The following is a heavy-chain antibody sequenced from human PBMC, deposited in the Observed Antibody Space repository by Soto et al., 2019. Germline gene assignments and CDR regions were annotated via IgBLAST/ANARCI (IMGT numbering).Heavy chain of an antibody. D-gene: IGHD3-22*01. CDR1: GFTVSSNY. J-gene: IGHJ6*02. CDR3: ARDPGYYDSSGYPGYYGMDV. Sequence: EVQLVESGGGLVQPGGYLRLSCAASGFTVSSNYMSWVRQAPGKGLEWVSVIYSGGSTYYADSVKGRFTISRDNSKNTLYLQMNSLRAEDTAVYYCARDPGYYDSSGYPGYYGMDVWGHGTTVTVSS. V-gene: IGHV3-66*01. CDR2: IYSGGST.